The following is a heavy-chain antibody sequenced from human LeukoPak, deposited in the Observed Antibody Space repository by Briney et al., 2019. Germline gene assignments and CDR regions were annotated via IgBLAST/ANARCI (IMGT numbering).Heavy chain of an antibody. CDR3: ASETYYYGSGSYYKGQL. J-gene: IGHJ4*02. CDR1: GFTFSSYL. D-gene: IGHD3-10*01. Sequence: GGSVRLSCAASGFTFSSYLMHWVRQAPGKGLVGVSRINGDGSTTTSADSVKGRFTVSRDNAKNTLYLQMNSLRIEDTAVYYCASETYYYGSGSYYKGQLWGQGTLVTVSS. CDR2: INGDGSTT. V-gene: IGHV3-74*01.